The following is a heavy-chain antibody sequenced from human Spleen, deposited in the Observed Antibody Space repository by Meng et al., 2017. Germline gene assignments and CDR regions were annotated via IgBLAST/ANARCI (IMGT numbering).Heavy chain of an antibody. V-gene: IGHV1-69*01. J-gene: IGHJ4*02. CDR3: ARDEDISAAGKLFGDY. Sequence: QVQVVQSGAEVKNPGHSGKVSCKVSGGTVSSYAISWVRQAPGQGLEWMGGIVPIFGTANYAQKFQGRVTITADESTSTAYMELSGLRSDDTAMYYCARDEDISAAGKLFGDYWGQGTLVTVSS. D-gene: IGHD6-25*01. CDR2: IVPIFGTA. CDR1: GGTVSSYA.